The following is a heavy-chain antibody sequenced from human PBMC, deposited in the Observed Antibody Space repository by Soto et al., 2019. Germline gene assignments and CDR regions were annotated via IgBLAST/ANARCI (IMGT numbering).Heavy chain of an antibody. CDR3: VRLCGGDCYSPN. J-gene: IGHJ4*02. D-gene: IGHD2-21*02. Sequence: EVQLVESGGGLVQPGGSLRLSCAASGFTYSSYSMNWVRQAPGKGLEWVSYISSSSSTIYYADSVKGRFTISRDNAKNSLYLQMNSLRDEDTAVYYCVRLCGGDCYSPNWGQGTLVSVSS. V-gene: IGHV3-48*02. CDR1: GFTYSSYS. CDR2: ISSSSSTI.